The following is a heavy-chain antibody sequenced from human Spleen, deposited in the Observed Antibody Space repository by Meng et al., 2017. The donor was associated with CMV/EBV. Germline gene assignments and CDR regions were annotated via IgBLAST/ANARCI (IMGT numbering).Heavy chain of an antibody. J-gene: IGHJ4*02. CDR3: ARGLADFDY. V-gene: IGHV3-23*01. CDR2: ITGSGGTK. Sequence: GESLKISCASSGFTFNTYAMSWVRQAPGKGLEWVSAITGSGGTKYYVDSAKGRFTISRDNSKNTLYLQMNSLRVEDTAVYYCARGLADFDYWGQGTLVTVSS. D-gene: IGHD3-16*01. CDR1: GFTFNTYA.